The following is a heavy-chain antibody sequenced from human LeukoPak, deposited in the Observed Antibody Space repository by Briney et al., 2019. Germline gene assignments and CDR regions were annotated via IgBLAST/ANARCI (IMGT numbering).Heavy chain of an antibody. V-gene: IGHV4-34*01. Sequence: KSSETLSLTCAVYGGSFSGYYWSWIRQPRGKGLEWIGSIYYGGSTFYSPSLKSRVTISVDASKNQFSLNLSSVTAADTAVYYCARHPPYGSRSWGAYYFDHWGQGNLVTVSS. CDR3: ARHPPYGSRSWGAYYFDH. CDR1: GGSFSGYY. D-gene: IGHD3-10*01. J-gene: IGHJ4*02. CDR2: IYYGGST.